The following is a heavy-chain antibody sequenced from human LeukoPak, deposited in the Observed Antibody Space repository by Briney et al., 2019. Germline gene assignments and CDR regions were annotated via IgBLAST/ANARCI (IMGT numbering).Heavy chain of an antibody. D-gene: IGHD6-19*01. CDR2: MNPNSGNT. J-gene: IGHJ4*02. CDR1: GYTFTSYG. Sequence: ASVKVSCKASGYTFTSYGISWVRQATGQGLEWMGWMNPNSGNTGYAQKFQGRVTMTRNTSISTAYMELSSLRSEDTAVYYCARGRRAVAGRRFDYWGQGTLVTVYS. V-gene: IGHV1-8*02. CDR3: ARGRRAVAGRRFDY.